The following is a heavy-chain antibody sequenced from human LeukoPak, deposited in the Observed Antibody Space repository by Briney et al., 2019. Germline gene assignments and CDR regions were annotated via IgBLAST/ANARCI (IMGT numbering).Heavy chain of an antibody. V-gene: IGHV4-31*03. D-gene: IGHD4-17*01. CDR1: GGSISSGGYY. CDR3: ARYPTTVTTWFDP. Sequence: PSETLSLTCTVSGGSISSGGYYWSWIRQHPGKGLEWIGYIYYSGSTYYNPSLKSRVTISVDTSKNQFSLKLSSVTAADTAVYYCARYPTTVTTWFDPWGQGTLVTVSS. CDR2: IYYSGST. J-gene: IGHJ5*02.